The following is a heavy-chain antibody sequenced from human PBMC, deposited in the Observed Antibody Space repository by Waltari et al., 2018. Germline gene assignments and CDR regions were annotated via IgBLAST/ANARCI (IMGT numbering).Heavy chain of an antibody. CDR3: ARNQVETALGY. J-gene: IGHJ4*02. V-gene: IGHV3-53*01. CDR1: GVTVSNNY. Sequence: EVQLVESGGGLIQPGGSLRLSCVASGVTVSNNYMTWLRQAPGKGLELVSLIYSGGTTYYADSVRGRFTISRDGSKYTVYLQMNSLRAEDTAVYFCARNQVETALGYWGQGTLVTVSS. D-gene: IGHD2-21*02. CDR2: IYSGGTT.